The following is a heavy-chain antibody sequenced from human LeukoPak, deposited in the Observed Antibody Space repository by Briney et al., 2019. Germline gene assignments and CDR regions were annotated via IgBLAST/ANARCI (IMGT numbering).Heavy chain of an antibody. CDR3: AREWSSDGSGSYFDF. CDR2: IYRRGHI. V-gene: IGHV4-4*07. D-gene: IGHD3-10*01. CDR1: GGSISNDY. Sequence: SETLSLTCTVSGGSISNDYWSWIRQPAGKGLEWIGRIYRRGHINYSSSLKSRVTMSVDTSKNQFSLKLNSVTAADTAVYYCAREWSSDGSGSYFDFWGQGTLVTVSS. J-gene: IGHJ4*02.